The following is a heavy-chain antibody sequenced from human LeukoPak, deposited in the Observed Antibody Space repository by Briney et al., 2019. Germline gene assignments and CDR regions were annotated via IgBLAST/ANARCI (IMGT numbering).Heavy chain of an antibody. V-gene: IGHV3-23*01. Sequence: GGSLRLSCAASGFTFSSYAMSWVRQAPGKGLEWVSVISDSGSSTYYADSVKGRFTISRDNSKNTLYLQMHSLRAEDTAVYYCAKGDILTGTDCDHEGRGTLARVTS. CDR1: GFTFSSYA. CDR3: AKGDILTGTDCDH. D-gene: IGHD3-9*01. J-gene: IGHJ4*02. CDR2: ISDSGSST.